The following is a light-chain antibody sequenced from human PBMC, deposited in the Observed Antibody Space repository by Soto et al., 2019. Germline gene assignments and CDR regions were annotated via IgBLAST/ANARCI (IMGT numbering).Light chain of an antibody. V-gene: IGKV1-39*01. CDR1: HNIDIY. Sequence: IQMTQSPSSLSASVGDRVTITCRASHNIDIYLNWYQQKPGKAPILLIYAASSLQSGVPSRFSGSGSGTDFTLTISILQPEDFATYYCQQTYSLPPDITFGQGTRLDIK. CDR3: QQTYSLPPDIT. J-gene: IGKJ5*01. CDR2: AAS.